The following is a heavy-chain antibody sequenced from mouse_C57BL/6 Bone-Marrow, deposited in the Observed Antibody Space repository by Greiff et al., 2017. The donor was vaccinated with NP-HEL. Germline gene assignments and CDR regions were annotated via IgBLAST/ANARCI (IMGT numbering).Heavy chain of an antibody. D-gene: IGHD2-3*01. CDR3: AREGWLLGTWFAY. CDR1: GYTFTDYY. J-gene: IGHJ3*01. V-gene: IGHV1-19*01. Sequence: EVQLQQSGPVLVKPGASVKMSCKASGYTFTDYYMNWVKQSHGKSLEWIGVINPYTGGTSYNQKFKGKATLTVYNSSRTAYMESNSLTSEDSAVYYGAREGWLLGTWFAYWGQGTLGTVSA. CDR2: INPYTGGT.